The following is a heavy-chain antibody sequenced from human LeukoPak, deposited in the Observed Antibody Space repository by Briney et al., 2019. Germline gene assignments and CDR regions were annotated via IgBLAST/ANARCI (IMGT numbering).Heavy chain of an antibody. CDR3: ARDNYYYGSGSYWNFDY. CDR2: IYTSGST. J-gene: IGHJ4*02. CDR1: GGSISSYY. V-gene: IGHV4-4*07. Sequence: SETLSLTCTVSGGSISSYYWSWIRQPAGKGLEWIGRIYTSGSTDYNPSLKSRVTMSVDTSKNRFSLKLSSVTAADTAVYYCARDNYYYGSGSYWNFDYWGQGTLVTVSS. D-gene: IGHD3-10*01.